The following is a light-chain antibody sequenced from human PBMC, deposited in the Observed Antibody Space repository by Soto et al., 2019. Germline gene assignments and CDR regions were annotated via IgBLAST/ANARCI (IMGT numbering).Light chain of an antibody. V-gene: IGKV3-20*01. Sequence: EIVLTQSPGTLSLSPGERATLSCRASQSGTSSYLAWYQQKPGQAPRLLMYGVSSRATGIPDRFSGSGSGTDFTLPISRLEPEDFAVYYCHQYGSSPFTFGPGTKVDI. J-gene: IGKJ3*01. CDR3: HQYGSSPFT. CDR1: QSGTSSY. CDR2: GVS.